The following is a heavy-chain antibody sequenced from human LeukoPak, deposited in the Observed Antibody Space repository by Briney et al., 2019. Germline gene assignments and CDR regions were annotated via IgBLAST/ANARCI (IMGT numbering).Heavy chain of an antibody. CDR1: GYTFTDHY. V-gene: IGHV1-8*02. CDR3: ARESGFYGSGSRY. J-gene: IGHJ4*02. D-gene: IGHD3-10*01. CDR2: MNPNSGNT. Sequence: ASVKVSCKGSGYTFTDHYIHWVRQAPGQGLEWMGWMNPNSGNTGYAQKFQARVTMTRNPSISTAYMELSSLKSEDTAVYYCARESGFYGSGSRYWGQGTLVTVSS.